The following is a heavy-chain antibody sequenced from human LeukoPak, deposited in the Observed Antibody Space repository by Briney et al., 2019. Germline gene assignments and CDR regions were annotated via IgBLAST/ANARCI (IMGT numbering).Heavy chain of an antibody. CDR1: GFTFSSYC. Sequence: GGSLRLSCAGSGFTFSSYCMHWVRQAPGRGLVWVSRVNSDGSITSYADSVKGRFTISRDNAKNTLYLQMNSLRAEDTAVYYCPKVTYSGSWSDYWGQGTLVTVSS. D-gene: IGHD6-13*01. J-gene: IGHJ4*02. CDR3: PKVTYSGSWSDY. V-gene: IGHV3-74*01. CDR2: VNSDGSIT.